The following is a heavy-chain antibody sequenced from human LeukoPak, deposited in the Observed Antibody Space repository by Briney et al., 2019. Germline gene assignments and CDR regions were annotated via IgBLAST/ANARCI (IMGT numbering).Heavy chain of an antibody. D-gene: IGHD5-12*01. V-gene: IGHV3-74*01. Sequence: GESLRLSCTASGFTFRDYWMHWVRQAPGKGLVWVSHIDIDGSGTTYADSVKGRFTISRDNSKNTLYLQMKSLRAEDTAVYYCAKGGGYEAQYYYYYLDVWGKGTTVTISS. CDR3: AKGGGYEAQYYYYYLDV. J-gene: IGHJ6*03. CDR1: GFTFRDYW. CDR2: IDIDGSGT.